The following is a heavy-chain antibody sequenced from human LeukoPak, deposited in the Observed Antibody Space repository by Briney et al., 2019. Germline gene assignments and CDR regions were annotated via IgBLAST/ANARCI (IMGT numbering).Heavy chain of an antibody. CDR3: AGLPQLPPGPPNDY. V-gene: IGHV4-4*02. J-gene: IGHJ4*02. Sequence: SETLSLTCAVSSGSIFSSNWWSWVRQPPGKGLEWIGQIFHSGSTSYSPSLKSRVTISVDTSKNQFSLKLSSVTAADTAVYYCAGLPQLPPGPPNDYWGQGTLVTVSS. D-gene: IGHD2-2*01. CDR1: SGSIFSSNW. CDR2: IFHSGST.